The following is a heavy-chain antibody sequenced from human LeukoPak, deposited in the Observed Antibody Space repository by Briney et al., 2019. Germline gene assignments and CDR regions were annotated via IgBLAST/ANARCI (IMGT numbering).Heavy chain of an antibody. CDR2: IYYSGST. D-gene: IGHD6-19*01. CDR3: ARAQGGWSDY. V-gene: IGHV4-59*01. CDR1: GGSISSYY. J-gene: IGHJ4*02. Sequence: SETLSLTCTVSGGSISSYYWSWIRQPPGKGLEWIGYIYYSGSTNYNPSLKSRVTISVDTSKNQFSLKLSSVTAAGTAVYYCARAQGGWSDYWGQGTLVTVSS.